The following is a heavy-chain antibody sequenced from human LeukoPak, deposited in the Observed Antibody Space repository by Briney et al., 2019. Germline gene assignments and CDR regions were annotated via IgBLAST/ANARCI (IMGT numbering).Heavy chain of an antibody. D-gene: IGHD5-12*01. CDR2: ISWNSGSI. J-gene: IGHJ4*02. CDR3: ARDKRAAAYSGSLFDY. V-gene: IGHV3-9*01. Sequence: GGSLRLSCAASGFTFDDYAMHWVRHAPGKGLEWVSGISWNSGSIGYADSVKGRFTISRDNAKNSLYLQMNSLRAEDTAVYYCARDKRAAAYSGSLFDYWGQGTLVTVSS. CDR1: GFTFDDYA.